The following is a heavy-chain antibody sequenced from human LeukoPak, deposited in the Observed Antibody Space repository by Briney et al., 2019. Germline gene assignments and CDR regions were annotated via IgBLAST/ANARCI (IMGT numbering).Heavy chain of an antibody. J-gene: IGHJ4*02. D-gene: IGHD6-19*01. Sequence: SETLSLTCSVSGGSICNYYWGWIRQPPGKGLEWIGYIYPTGSTNYNPSLKSRVTISVDTSKNQFSLKLGSVTAADTAVYYCARLFSGWYFDYWGQGTLVTVSS. CDR2: IYPTGST. V-gene: IGHV4-4*09. CDR3: ARLFSGWYFDY. CDR1: GGSICNYY.